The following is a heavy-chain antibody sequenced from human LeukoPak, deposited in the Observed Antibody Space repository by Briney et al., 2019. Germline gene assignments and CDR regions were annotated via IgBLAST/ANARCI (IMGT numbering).Heavy chain of an antibody. J-gene: IGHJ6*02. CDR2: ISYDGSNK. Sequence: PGGSLRLSCAASGFTFSSYGMHWVRQAPGKGLEWVAVISYDGSNKYYADSVKGRFTISRDNSKNTLYLQMNSLRAEDTAVYYCAKAPRPMATMTYGMDVWGQGTTVTVSS. CDR3: AKAPRPMATMTYGMDV. V-gene: IGHV3-30*18. D-gene: IGHD5-24*01. CDR1: GFTFSSYG.